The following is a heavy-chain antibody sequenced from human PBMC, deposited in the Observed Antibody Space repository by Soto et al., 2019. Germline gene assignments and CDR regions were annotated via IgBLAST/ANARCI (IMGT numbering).Heavy chain of an antibody. CDR3: ARQRKGAAAGPVDAFDI. V-gene: IGHV1-2*02. D-gene: IGHD6-13*01. J-gene: IGHJ3*02. CDR1: GYTFTVYY. CDR2: ISPNSGGT. Sequence: GASVKVSCKASGYTFTVYYMHWVRQAPGQGLEWMGWISPNSGGTFAAQKFQGRVTMTRDTSVNMAYMELTSLKSDDTAVYYCARQRKGAAAGPVDAFDIWGQGTTVTVSS.